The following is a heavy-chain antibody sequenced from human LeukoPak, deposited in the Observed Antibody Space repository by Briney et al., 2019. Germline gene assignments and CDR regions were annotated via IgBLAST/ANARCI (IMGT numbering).Heavy chain of an antibody. V-gene: IGHV3-74*01. D-gene: IGHD2-8*01. Sequence: GGSLRLSCAASGFTFDDYAMHWVRQPPGKGLVWVSRITSDGSSTSYADSVKGRFTISRDNAKNTLYLQMNSLRAEDRAVYYCARGNGHASDIWGQGTMVTVSS. CDR2: ITSDGSST. CDR3: ARGNGHASDI. CDR1: GFTFDDYA. J-gene: IGHJ3*02.